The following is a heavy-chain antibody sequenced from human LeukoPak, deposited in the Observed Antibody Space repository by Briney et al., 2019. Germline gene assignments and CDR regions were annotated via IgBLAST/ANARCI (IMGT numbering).Heavy chain of an antibody. V-gene: IGHV4-59*01. CDR2: IYYSGST. CDR1: GGSISSYY. CDR3: ARTYYYDNSGYYHDAFDI. Sequence: PSETLSLTCTVSGGSISSYYWSWIRQPPGKGLEWIGYIYYSGSTKYNPSLKSRVTISVDTSKNQFSLKLSSVTAADTAVYYCARTYYYDNSGYYHDAFDIWGQGTMVTVSS. D-gene: IGHD3-22*01. J-gene: IGHJ3*02.